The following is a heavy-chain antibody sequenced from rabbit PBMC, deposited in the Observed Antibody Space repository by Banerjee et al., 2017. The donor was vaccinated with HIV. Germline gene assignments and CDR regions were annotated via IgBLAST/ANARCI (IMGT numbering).Heavy chain of an antibody. Sequence: QLKETGGGLVQPGGSLKLSCKASGFDFNSYWLGWVRQAPGKGLEWIGCIDTDGSTYSASWVNGKFSISRDNAQNTVFLQMNSLTAADTATYFCASHTYGYAGYDYVTWGPGTLVTVS. CDR1: GFDFNSYW. D-gene: IGHD6-1*01. CDR3: ASHTYGYAGYDYVT. V-gene: IGHV1S7*01. CDR2: IDTDGST. J-gene: IGHJ4*01.